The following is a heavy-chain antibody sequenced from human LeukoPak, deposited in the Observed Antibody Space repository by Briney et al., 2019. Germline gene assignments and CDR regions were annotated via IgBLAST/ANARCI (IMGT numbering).Heavy chain of an antibody. CDR1: GFTFSSYA. D-gene: IGHD5-18*01. Sequence: PGGSLRLSCAASGFTFSSYAMHWVRQAPGKGLECVAVISYDGSNKYYADSVKGRFTISRDNSKNTLYLQMNSLRSEDTAVYYCARDGGPIQLWSFDYWGQGTLVTVSS. CDR2: ISYDGSNK. CDR3: ARDGGPIQLWSFDY. V-gene: IGHV3-30-3*01. J-gene: IGHJ4*02.